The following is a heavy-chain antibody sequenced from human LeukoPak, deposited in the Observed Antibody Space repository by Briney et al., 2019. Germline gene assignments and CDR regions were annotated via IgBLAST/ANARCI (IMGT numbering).Heavy chain of an antibody. D-gene: IGHD5-24*01. CDR1: GGSIISGGNY. CDR2: SYNSGTT. V-gene: IGHV4-31*03. Sequence: SQTLSLTCTVSGGSIISGGNYRTWTRQHPGKGREWIGYSYNSGTTYYNPSLKSRVTISVDTSNNHFSLRLTSVTAADTAVYYCARSGDGYTFDYWGQGTLVTVSS. J-gene: IGHJ4*02. CDR3: ARSGDGYTFDY.